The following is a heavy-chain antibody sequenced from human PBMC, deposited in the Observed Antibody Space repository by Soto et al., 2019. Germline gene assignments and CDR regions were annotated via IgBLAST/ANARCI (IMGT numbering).Heavy chain of an antibody. CDR2: ITPDNGNT. D-gene: IGHD4-17*01. J-gene: IGHJ4*02. CDR1: GYIFTNYA. Sequence: GASVKVSCKASGYIFTNYALHWVRQAPGQRLEWMGWITPDNGNTKYSQKFQGRVTITRDTSATTAYMELASLRSEDTAVYCCARRDYGDYDFDNWGQGTLVTVSS. V-gene: IGHV1-3*01. CDR3: ARRDYGDYDFDN.